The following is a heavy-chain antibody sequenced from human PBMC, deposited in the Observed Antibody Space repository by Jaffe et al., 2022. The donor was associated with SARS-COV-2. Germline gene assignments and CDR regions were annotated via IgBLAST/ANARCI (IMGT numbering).Heavy chain of an antibody. CDR3: TTDLEQNRYYDFLPFMDV. D-gene: IGHD3-3*01. CDR2: IKSKTDGGTT. J-gene: IGHJ6*02. CDR1: GFTFSNAW. V-gene: IGHV3-15*01. Sequence: EVQLVESGGGLVKPGGSLRLSCAASGFTFSNAWMSWVRQAPGKGLEWVGRIKSKTDGGTTDYAAPVKGRFTISRDDSKNTLYLQMNSLKTEDTAVYYCTTDLEQNRYYDFLPFMDVWGQGTTVTVSS.